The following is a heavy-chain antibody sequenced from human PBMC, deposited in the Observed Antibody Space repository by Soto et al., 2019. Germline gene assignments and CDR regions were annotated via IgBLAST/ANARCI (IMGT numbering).Heavy chain of an antibody. Sequence: GGSLRLSCEVSGFIFSSYWMHWVRQVPGKGLVSVSRTNEDGSITNYADSVRGRFTISRDNAKNTLYLEMNSLRVEDTAVYYSTRDIGGRGGYWGQGTLVTVSS. CDR2: TNEDGSIT. D-gene: IGHD3-16*01. CDR3: TRDIGGRGGY. V-gene: IGHV3-74*01. J-gene: IGHJ4*02. CDR1: GFIFSSYW.